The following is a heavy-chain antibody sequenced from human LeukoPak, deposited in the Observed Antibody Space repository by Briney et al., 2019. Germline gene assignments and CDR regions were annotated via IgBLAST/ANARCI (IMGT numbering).Heavy chain of an antibody. CDR2: IKQDGSEK. Sequence: GGSLRLSCAPSGFTSNNYWMTWVRHAPGKGLEWVANIKQDGSEKYYVDSVKGRFTISRDNANNSLYLQMNSLRAEDTAVYYCASPFRVVVDVWGRGTLVTVSS. J-gene: IGHJ2*01. V-gene: IGHV3-7*01. CDR1: GFTSNNYW. CDR3: ASPFRVVVDV. D-gene: IGHD2-2*01.